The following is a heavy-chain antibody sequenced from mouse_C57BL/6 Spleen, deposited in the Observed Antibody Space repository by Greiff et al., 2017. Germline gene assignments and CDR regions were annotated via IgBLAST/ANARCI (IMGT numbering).Heavy chain of an antibody. CDR1: GYTFTSYW. CDR2: INPSNGGT. V-gene: IGHV1-53*01. CDR3: ARGGQRGYYAMDY. J-gene: IGHJ4*01. Sequence: QVQLKQPGTELVKPGASVKLSCKASGYTFTSYWMHWVKQRPGQGLEWIGNINPSNGGTNYNEKFKSKATLTVDKSSSTAYMQLSSLTSEDSAVYYCARGGQRGYYAMDYWGQGTSVTVSS.